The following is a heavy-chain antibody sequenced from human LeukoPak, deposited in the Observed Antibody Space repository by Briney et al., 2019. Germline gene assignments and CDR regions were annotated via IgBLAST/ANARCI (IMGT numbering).Heavy chain of an antibody. V-gene: IGHV1-2*02. CDR3: ARRYCGITSCYYFDY. Sequence: ASVSLSCKASGYIFTGYYLHWVRRAPGQGLEWMGWINPDSGNTNYAQNFQGRVTMTRDTSITTAYKELSSLRSDGTAVYYCARRYCGITSCYYFDYWGQGTRVTVLS. CDR1: GYIFTGYY. CDR2: INPDSGNT. D-gene: IGHD2-2*01. J-gene: IGHJ4*02.